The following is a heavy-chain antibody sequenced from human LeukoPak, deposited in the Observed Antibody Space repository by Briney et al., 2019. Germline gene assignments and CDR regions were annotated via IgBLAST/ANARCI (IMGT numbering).Heavy chain of an antibody. Sequence: GGSLRLSCAASGFTFSHYGMHWVRPAPGEGPEWVTFIRYDGSNKYYADSVKGRFTISRDNSKNSLYLRMNSLRAEDTAVYYCAKATRATETDSQDYWGQGILVTVSS. CDR1: GFTFSHYG. J-gene: IGHJ4*02. CDR3: AKATRATETDSQDY. CDR2: IRYDGSNK. V-gene: IGHV3-30*02. D-gene: IGHD1-14*01.